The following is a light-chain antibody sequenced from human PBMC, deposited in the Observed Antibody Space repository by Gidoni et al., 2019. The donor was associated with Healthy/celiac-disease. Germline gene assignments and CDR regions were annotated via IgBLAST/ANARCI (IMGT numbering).Light chain of an antibody. J-gene: IGLJ2*01. CDR3: SSYTSSSTL. CDR2: DVS. CDR1: SSDVGGYNY. Sequence: SALPQPASVSGSPGQSIPISCTGTSSDVGGYNYVSWYQQHPGKAPKLMIYDVSNRPSGVSNRFSGSKSGNTASLTISGLQAEDEADYYGSSYTSSSTLFGGGTKLTVL. V-gene: IGLV2-14*03.